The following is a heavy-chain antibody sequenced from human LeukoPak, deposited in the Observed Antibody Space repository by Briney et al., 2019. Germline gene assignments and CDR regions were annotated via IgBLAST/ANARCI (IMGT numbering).Heavy chain of an antibody. CDR2: INHSGST. Sequence: SETLSLTCAVYGGSFSGYYWSWIRQPPGKGLEWIGEINHSGSTNYNPSLKSRVTISVDTSKNQFSLKLSSVTAADTAVYYCARQGTGYCSSTSCYTANPFDYWGQGTLVTVSS. J-gene: IGHJ4*02. CDR3: ARQGTGYCSSTSCYTANPFDY. V-gene: IGHV4-34*01. CDR1: GGSFSGYY. D-gene: IGHD2-2*02.